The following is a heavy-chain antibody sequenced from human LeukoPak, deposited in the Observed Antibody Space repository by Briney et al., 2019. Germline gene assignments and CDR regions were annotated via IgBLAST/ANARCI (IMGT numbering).Heavy chain of an antibody. CDR1: GVIVSRNF. J-gene: IGHJ5*02. Sequence: GGSVRLSCAASGVIVSRNFMSWVRQAPGKGLQWVAIMYDGGTTDYSDSVRGRFHISRDSSNNTLSLQINSLRAEDTAVYYCARGSGSGWPLDRWGQGALVTVSS. D-gene: IGHD6-19*01. V-gene: IGHV3-53*01. CDR2: MYDGGTT. CDR3: ARGSGSGWPLDR.